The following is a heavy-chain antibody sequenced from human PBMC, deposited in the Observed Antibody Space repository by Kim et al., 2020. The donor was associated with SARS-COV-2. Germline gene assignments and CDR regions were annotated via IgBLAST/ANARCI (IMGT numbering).Heavy chain of an antibody. Sequence: GGSLRLSCAASGFTFSSSAMSWVRQAPGKGLEWVSVITGSVGTTYYADSVKGRFTISRDISKNTLYLQMNSLRAEDTAVYYCAKLVGYWGQGTLVTVSS. CDR2: ITGSVGTT. D-gene: IGHD1-26*01. V-gene: IGHV3-23*01. J-gene: IGHJ4*02. CDR3: AKLVGY. CDR1: GFTFSSSA.